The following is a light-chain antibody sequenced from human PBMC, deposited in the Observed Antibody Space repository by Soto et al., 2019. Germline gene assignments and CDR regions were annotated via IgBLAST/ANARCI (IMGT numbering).Light chain of an antibody. J-gene: IGKJ3*01. CDR3: QHLKTYPPT. CDR1: QDVSSF. Sequence: IQLTQSPSSLSASVGDRVTITCRASQDVSSFLAWYQQKPGKSPKLLIYTASTLHSGVPSRFSGSGYGTEFTLTISSLQPEDFATYYCQHLKTYPPTFGPGTKVDVK. CDR2: TAS. V-gene: IGKV1-9*01.